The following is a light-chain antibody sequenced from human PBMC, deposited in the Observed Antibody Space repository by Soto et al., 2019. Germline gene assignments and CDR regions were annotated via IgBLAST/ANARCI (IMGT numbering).Light chain of an antibody. CDR2: DAS. Sequence: DIQVTQSGSSLSASVGYRVTITCQASQDIRIHLNWYQQKPGKAPILLIHDASNLKTGVPSRFSGGGSGTDFTFTISSLQPEDIATYYCQQYDSFPITFGQGTRLEIK. CDR1: QDIRIH. CDR3: QQYDSFPIT. V-gene: IGKV1-33*01. J-gene: IGKJ5*01.